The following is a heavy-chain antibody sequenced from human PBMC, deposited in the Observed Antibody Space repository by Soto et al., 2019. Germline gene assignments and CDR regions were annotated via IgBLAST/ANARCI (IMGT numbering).Heavy chain of an antibody. CDR2: INHSGST. D-gene: IGHD2-15*01. CDR1: CGSFSGYY. CDR3: ARVDAGYCSGGSCYTFDY. J-gene: IGHJ4*02. V-gene: IGHV4-34*01. Sequence: PSETLSLTCAVYCGSFSGYYWSWIRQPPGKGLGWVGEINHSGSTNYNPSLKSRVTISVDTPKNQFSLKLSSVAAADTAVYYCARVDAGYCSGGSCYTFDYWGQGTLVTVSS.